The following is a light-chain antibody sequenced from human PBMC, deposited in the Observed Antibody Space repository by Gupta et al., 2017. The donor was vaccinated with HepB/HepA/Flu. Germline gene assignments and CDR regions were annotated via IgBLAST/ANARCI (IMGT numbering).Light chain of an antibody. V-gene: IGKV3-20*01. Sequence: VLPQSPGSLSLSPGEEATLTCRATKPVYNNYLTWYQQKPGQAPTLLIYGASTMDTGIPDRFSGTGSGTDFTLTISRLEPEDFAVYYCQQHGSSPYTFGQGTKLEIK. CDR3: QQHGSSPYT. CDR1: KPVYNNY. J-gene: IGKJ2*01. CDR2: GAS.